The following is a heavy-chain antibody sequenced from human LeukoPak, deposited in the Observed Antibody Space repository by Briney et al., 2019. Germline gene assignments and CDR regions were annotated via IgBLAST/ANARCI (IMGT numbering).Heavy chain of an antibody. CDR2: VSYTGST. V-gene: IGHV4-39*01. Sequence: SETLSLTCTVSGGSISSSTYYWGWIRQPPGRGLEWIASVSYTGSTTYNPSLKSRVTISVDTSKTQFSLKLSSVTAADTAVYYCARSRKYGTVTTYSWFDPWGRGTLVTVSS. D-gene: IGHD4-17*01. CDR3: ARSRKYGTVTTYSWFDP. CDR1: GGSISSSTYY. J-gene: IGHJ5*02.